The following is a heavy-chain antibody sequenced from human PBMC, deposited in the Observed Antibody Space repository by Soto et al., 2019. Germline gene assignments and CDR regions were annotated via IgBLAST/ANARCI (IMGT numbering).Heavy chain of an antibody. D-gene: IGHD3-10*01. CDR1: GDTFSSYA. CDR2: IIPICGTA. V-gene: IGHV1-69*13. Sequence: GASVKVSCKASGDTFSSYAISWVRQAPGQGLEWMGGIIPICGTANYAQKFQGRVTITADESTSTAYMELSSLRSEDTAVYYCARDLPPDYGSASVYGMDVWGQGTTVTVSS. J-gene: IGHJ6*02. CDR3: ARDLPPDYGSASVYGMDV.